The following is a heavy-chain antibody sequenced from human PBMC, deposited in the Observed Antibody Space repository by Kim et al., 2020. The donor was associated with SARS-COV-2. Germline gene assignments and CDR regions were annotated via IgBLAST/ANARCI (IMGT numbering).Heavy chain of an antibody. CDR2: IYYSGST. J-gene: IGHJ4*02. V-gene: IGHV4-59*01. CDR3: AREDDCSGGSCYSSYFDY. D-gene: IGHD2-15*01. Sequence: SETLSLTCTVSGGSISIYFFFFFFLLLFNLLEWIGYIYYSGSTNYNPSLNSRVIISVYTSKNQFSLKLSSVTAADTAVYYCAREDDCSGGSCYSSYFDYWGQGTLVTVSS. CDR1: GGSISIYF.